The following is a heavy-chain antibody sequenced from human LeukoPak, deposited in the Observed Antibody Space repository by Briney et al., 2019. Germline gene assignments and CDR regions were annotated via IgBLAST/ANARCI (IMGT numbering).Heavy chain of an antibody. CDR1: GYTFTGHY. Sequence: ASVKVSCTASGYTFTGHYIHWVRQAPGQGLEWMGRLNPNSGNTEYTQKFLGRVTMTRDTSISTAYMELSGLTSDDTAIYYCARQRGLGYFDYWGQGVLVTVSS. J-gene: IGHJ4*02. CDR3: ARQRGLGYFDY. CDR2: LNPNSGNT. V-gene: IGHV1-2*06. D-gene: IGHD2-15*01.